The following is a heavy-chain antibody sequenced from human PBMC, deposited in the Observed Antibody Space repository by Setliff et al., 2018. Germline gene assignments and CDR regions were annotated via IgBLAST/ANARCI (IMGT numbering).Heavy chain of an antibody. J-gene: IGHJ6*03. V-gene: IGHV7-4-1*02. CDR1: GYTFTGHY. D-gene: IGHD6-6*01. CDR3: ASSAKAARPGYYYYYMDV. Sequence: ASVKVSCKASGYTFTGHYIHWVRQAPGQGLEWMGWINTNTGNPTYAQGFTGRFVFSLDTSVSTAYLQISSLKAEDTAVYYCASSAKAARPGYYYYYMDVWGKGTTVTVSS. CDR2: INTNTGNP.